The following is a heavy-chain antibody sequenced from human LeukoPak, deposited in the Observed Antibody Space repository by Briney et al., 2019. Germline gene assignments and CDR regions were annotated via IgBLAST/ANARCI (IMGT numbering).Heavy chain of an antibody. CDR2: ISGSGGST. J-gene: IGHJ6*03. V-gene: IGHV3-23*01. D-gene: IGHD3-3*01. CDR1: GFTFSSYA. CDR3: AKEHGYYDFWSGYSYYYYMDV. Sequence: PGGSLRLSCAASGFTFSSYAMSWVRQAPGKGLEWVSAISGSGGSTYYADSVKSRFTISRDNSKNTLYLQMNSLRAEDTAVYYCAKEHGYYDFWSGYSYYYYMDVWGKGTTVTVSS.